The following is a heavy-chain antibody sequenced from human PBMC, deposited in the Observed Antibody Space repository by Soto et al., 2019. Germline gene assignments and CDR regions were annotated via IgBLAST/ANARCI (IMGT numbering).Heavy chain of an antibody. J-gene: IGHJ6*02. CDR3: AKGVEGYDILTGYYSLAYYYYGMDV. CDR1: GFTFSSYA. CDR2: ISGSGGST. V-gene: IGHV3-23*01. Sequence: GGSLRLSCAASGFTFSSYAMSWVRQAPGKGLEWVSAISGSGGSTYYADSVKGRFTISRDNSKNTLYLQMNSLRAEDTAVYYCAKGVEGYDILTGYYSLAYYYYGMDVWGQGTTVTVSS. D-gene: IGHD3-9*01.